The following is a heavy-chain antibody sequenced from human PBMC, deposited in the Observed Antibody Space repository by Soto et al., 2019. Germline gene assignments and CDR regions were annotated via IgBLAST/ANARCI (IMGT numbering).Heavy chain of an antibody. CDR3: AKSRPEINWFDP. Sequence: GLSLRLSCAASGFTFSSYAMHWVRQAPGKGLEWVAVISYDGSNKYYADSVKGRFTISRDNSKNTLYLQMNSLRAEDTAVYYWAKSRPEINWFDPWGQGTLVRVSS. J-gene: IGHJ5*02. D-gene: IGHD2-2*01. CDR2: ISYDGSNK. V-gene: IGHV3-30-3*02. CDR1: GFTFSSYA.